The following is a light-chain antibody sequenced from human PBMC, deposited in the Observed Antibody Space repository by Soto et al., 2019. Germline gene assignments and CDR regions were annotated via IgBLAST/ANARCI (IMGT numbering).Light chain of an antibody. CDR2: GAS. V-gene: IGKV3-20*01. CDR3: QQFGDSLT. J-gene: IGKJ4*01. CDR1: QSVISHY. Sequence: DTVLTQSPCTLSFSPVERTTLSCRPSQSVISHYLAWYQQKPGQAPRLLIYGASSRATGTPDRFIGSGSGTDFTLTVSRLEPEDFAVYYCQQFGDSLTFGGGTKVDI.